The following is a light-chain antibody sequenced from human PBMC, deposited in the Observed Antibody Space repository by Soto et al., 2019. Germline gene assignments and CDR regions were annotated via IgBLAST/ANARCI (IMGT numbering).Light chain of an antibody. Sequence: EIVLTQAPGTLSLSPGERATLSCRSSQSVSSSYLAWSQQKPGQAPRLLIYDASNRATGIPARFSGSGSGTDFALTISSLEPEDFAVYYCQQRSDWPPLTFGGGTKVDIK. J-gene: IGKJ4*01. CDR3: QQRSDWPPLT. CDR1: QSVSSSY. V-gene: IGKV3D-20*02. CDR2: DAS.